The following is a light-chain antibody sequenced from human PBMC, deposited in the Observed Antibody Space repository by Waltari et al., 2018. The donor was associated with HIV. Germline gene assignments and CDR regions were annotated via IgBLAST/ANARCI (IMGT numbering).Light chain of an antibody. CDR1: SSNTGSNT. CDR2: SNN. J-gene: IGLJ3*02. V-gene: IGLV1-44*01. CDR3: AVWDDSLNGWV. Sequence: QSVLTQPPSASGTPGQRVTISCSGRSSNTGSNTVNWYQQFPGTAPKLLIYSNNQRPSGVPDRFSGSKSGISASLAISGLQSEDEADYYCAVWDDSLNGWVFGGGTKLTVL.